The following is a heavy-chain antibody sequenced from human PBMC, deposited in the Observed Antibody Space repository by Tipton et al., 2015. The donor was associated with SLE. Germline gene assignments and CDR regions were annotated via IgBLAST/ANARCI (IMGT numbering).Heavy chain of an antibody. CDR1: GFTFGSSD. CDR3: ASEVG. J-gene: IGHJ4*02. CDR2: INSDGSST. D-gene: IGHD1-26*01. V-gene: IGHV3-74*01. Sequence: SLRLSCAASGFTFGSSDMSWVRQAPGKGLVWVSRINSDGSSTSYADSVKGRFTSSRDNAMNTVYLQMNSLRAEDTAVYYCASEVGWGQGTLVTVSS.